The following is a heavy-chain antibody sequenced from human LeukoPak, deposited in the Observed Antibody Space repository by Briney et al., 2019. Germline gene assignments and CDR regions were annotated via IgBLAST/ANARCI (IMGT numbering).Heavy chain of an antibody. CDR2: IIPIFGTA. Sequence: SVKVSCKTSGGTFSSYAISWVRQAPGHGLEWMGGIIPIFGTANYAQKFQGRVTITADKSTSTAYMELSSLRSEDTAVYYCATRSTMVRGVMRVYYYGMDVWGKGTTVTVSS. D-gene: IGHD3-10*01. CDR1: GGTFSSYA. J-gene: IGHJ6*04. CDR3: ATRSTMVRGVMRVYYYGMDV. V-gene: IGHV1-69*06.